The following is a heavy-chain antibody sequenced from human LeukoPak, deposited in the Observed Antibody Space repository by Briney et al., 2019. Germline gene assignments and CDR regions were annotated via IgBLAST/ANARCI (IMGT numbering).Heavy chain of an antibody. CDR2: ISPYNGKT. Sequence: ASVKVSCKASGYTFTSYGISWVRQAPGQGLEWMGWISPYNGKTNYAQKLQGRVTITTDTSTSTAYMELRRLRSDDTAVSYCATFRGDGSPVGVDVWGKGPTVTVP. J-gene: IGHJ6*03. D-gene: IGHD3-10*01. V-gene: IGHV1-18*01. CDR1: GYTFTSYG. CDR3: ATFRGDGSPVGVDV.